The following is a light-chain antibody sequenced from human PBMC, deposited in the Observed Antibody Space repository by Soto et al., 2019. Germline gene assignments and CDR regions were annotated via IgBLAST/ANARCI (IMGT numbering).Light chain of an antibody. CDR3: QYYGDSPT. CDR2: GAS. J-gene: IGKJ1*01. Sequence: EVGLTQSPGTLSLSPGQRATLSCRASQSLSNTYSAWIQQKPGQAPRLLIYGASHWASGISERFGGSGSGTEFTLTISGLEPEDSAVYYCQYYGDSPTFGQGTKVEIK. CDR1: QSLSNTY. V-gene: IGKV3-20*01.